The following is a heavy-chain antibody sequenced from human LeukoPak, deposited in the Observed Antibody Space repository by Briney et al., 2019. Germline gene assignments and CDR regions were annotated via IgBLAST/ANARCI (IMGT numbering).Heavy chain of an antibody. CDR1: VAPSVLPT. CDR2: ICDNGNT. Sequence: PSETLSPPALSLVAPSVLPTGVGSGSPPGKGLEWIGVICDNGNTDYNPSLKSRVTISVDTSKSQFSLKLSSLAAADTAVYYCATGRDPYKTGHWGQGTLVTVSS. V-gene: IGHV4-59*01. CDR3: ATGRDPYKTGH. D-gene: IGHD1-1*01. J-gene: IGHJ4*02.